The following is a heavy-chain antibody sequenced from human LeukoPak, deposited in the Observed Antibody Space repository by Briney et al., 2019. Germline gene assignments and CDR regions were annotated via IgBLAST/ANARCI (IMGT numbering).Heavy chain of an antibody. V-gene: IGHV4-38-2*02. CDR1: GYSISSGYY. CDR3: ARDMVITTRFFY. Sequence: SETLSLTCTVSGYSISSGYYWGWIRQPPGEGLEWIGSIYHSGSTYYNPSLKSRVTISVDTSKNQFSLKLSSVTAADTAVYYCARDMVITTRFFYWGQGTLVTVSS. CDR2: IYHSGST. D-gene: IGHD3-22*01. J-gene: IGHJ4*02.